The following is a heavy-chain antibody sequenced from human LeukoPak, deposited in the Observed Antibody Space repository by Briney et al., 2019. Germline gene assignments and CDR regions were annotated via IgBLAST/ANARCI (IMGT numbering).Heavy chain of an antibody. CDR1: GYTFTSYG. CDR3: ARGRGNYYDSSGYVWPDAFDI. Sequence: GASVKVSCKASGYTFTSYGISWVRQAPGQGLEWMGWISAYNGNTNYAQKLQGRVTMTTDTSTSTAYMELKSLRSDDTAVYYCARGRGNYYDSSGYVWPDAFDIWGQGTMVTVSS. J-gene: IGHJ3*02. V-gene: IGHV1-18*01. D-gene: IGHD3-22*01. CDR2: ISAYNGNT.